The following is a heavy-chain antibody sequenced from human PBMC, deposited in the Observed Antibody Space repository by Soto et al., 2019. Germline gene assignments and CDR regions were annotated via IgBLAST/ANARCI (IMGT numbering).Heavy chain of an antibody. CDR1: GDSISSGGSISSGGYY. V-gene: IGHV4-30-2*01. D-gene: IGHD7-27*01. CDR2: IYNSGNT. Sequence: PSETLSLTCTVSGDSISSGGSISSGGYYWSWIRQPPGKGLEWIGHIYNSGNTYNNPSLRSRLTISVDRSKSQFSLNLNSVTAADTAVYYCARVPGPWGQGTLVTVSS. CDR3: ARVPGP. J-gene: IGHJ5*02.